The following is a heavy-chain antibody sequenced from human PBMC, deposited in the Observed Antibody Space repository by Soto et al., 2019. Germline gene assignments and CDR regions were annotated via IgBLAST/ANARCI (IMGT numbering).Heavy chain of an antibody. J-gene: IGHJ5*02. Sequence: ASETLSLTCTVSGGSISSYYWSWIRQPPGKGLEWIGYIYYSGSTNYNPSLKSRVTISVDTSKNQFSLKLSSVTAADTAVYYCAREMAAADLLNWFDPWGQVTLVTVSS. CDR2: IYYSGST. D-gene: IGHD6-13*01. CDR1: GGSISSYY. CDR3: AREMAAADLLNWFDP. V-gene: IGHV4-59*01.